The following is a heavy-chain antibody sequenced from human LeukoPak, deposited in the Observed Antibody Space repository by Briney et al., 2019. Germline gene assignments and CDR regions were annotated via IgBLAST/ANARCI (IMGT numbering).Heavy chain of an antibody. J-gene: IGHJ5*02. CDR3: APYYDILTGSNWFDP. CDR1: GYTLTELS. D-gene: IGHD3-9*01. CDR2: FDPEDGET. Sequence: ASVKVSCKVSGYTLTELSMHWVRQAPGKGLEWMGGFDPEDGETIYAQKFQGRDTMTEDTSTDTAYMELSSLRSEDTAVYYCAPYYDILTGSNWFDPWGQGTLVTVSS. V-gene: IGHV1-24*01.